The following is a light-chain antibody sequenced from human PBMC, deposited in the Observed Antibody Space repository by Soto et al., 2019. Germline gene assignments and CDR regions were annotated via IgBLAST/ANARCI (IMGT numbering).Light chain of an antibody. J-gene: IGKJ1*01. CDR1: QSISNH. V-gene: IGKV1-39*01. CDR3: QQSYSTVWT. CDR2: AAS. Sequence: DIQITQSPSSLSASVEDRVIITCRASQSISNHLNWYQQKPGKAPKLLIYAASSLQSGVPSRFSGSGSGTDFTLTISSLQPEDFATYYCQQSYSTVWTFGQGTKVDIK.